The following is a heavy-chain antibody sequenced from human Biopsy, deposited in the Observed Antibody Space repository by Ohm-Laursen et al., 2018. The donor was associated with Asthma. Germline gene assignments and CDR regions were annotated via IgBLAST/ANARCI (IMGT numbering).Heavy chain of an antibody. CDR3: VRQSGYRSGWPKLLFVYYGMDV. CDR2: VYYSGST. CDR1: GGSINNFY. J-gene: IGHJ6*02. D-gene: IGHD6-19*01. V-gene: IGHV4-59*08. Sequence: SETLSLTCTVSGGSINNFYWSWIRQPPGKGLESIGHVYYSGSTNYNPSLKSRVTISIDASKNQFSLRLTYVTAADTAQYYCVRQSGYRSGWPKLLFVYYGMDVWGPGTTVTVSS.